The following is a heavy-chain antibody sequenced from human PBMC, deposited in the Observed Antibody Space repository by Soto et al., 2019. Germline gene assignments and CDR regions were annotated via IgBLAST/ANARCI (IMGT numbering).Heavy chain of an antibody. Sequence: ASVKVSCKASGYTFTGYGISWVRQAPGQGLEWMGWISAYNGNTNYAQKLQGRVTMTTDTSTSTAYMELRSLRSDDTAVYYCARTFPSLSWDSGSYDYWGQGTLVTVSS. V-gene: IGHV1-18*01. J-gene: IGHJ4*02. CDR2: ISAYNGNT. CDR1: GYTFTGYG. D-gene: IGHD1-26*01. CDR3: ARTFPSLSWDSGSYDY.